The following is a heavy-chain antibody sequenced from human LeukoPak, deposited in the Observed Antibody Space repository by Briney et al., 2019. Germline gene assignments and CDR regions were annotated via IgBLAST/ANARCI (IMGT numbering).Heavy chain of an antibody. CDR2: IYYSGST. CDR1: GGSTSTYF. J-gene: IGHJ4*02. CDR3: ARHKTGGTYPLDY. V-gene: IGHV4-59*08. Sequence: SETLSLTCTVSGGSTSTYFWSWIRQPPGKGLEWIGHIYYSGSTTYNPSLKSRVTISVDTSKNQFSLKLSSVTAADTAVYYCARHKTGGTYPLDYWGQGTLVTVSS. D-gene: IGHD1-26*01.